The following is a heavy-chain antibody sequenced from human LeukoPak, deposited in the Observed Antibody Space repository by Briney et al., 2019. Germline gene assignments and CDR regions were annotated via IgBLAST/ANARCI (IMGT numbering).Heavy chain of an antibody. CDR1: GFTVSSSY. J-gene: IGHJ4*02. CDR2: IYAGDST. V-gene: IGHV3-53*01. Sequence: PGGSLRLSCAASGFTVSSSYISWVRQAPGKGLEWVSVIYAGDSTYYADSVKGRFIISRDNSKNTVYLQMDSLRAEDTAVYYCARGAGYNYPYYFDYWGQGTLVTVSS. CDR3: ARGAGYNYPYYFDY. D-gene: IGHD5-24*01.